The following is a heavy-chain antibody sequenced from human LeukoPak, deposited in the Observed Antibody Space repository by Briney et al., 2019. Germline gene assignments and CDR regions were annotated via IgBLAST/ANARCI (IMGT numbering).Heavy chain of an antibody. Sequence: PSQTLSLTCTVSGGSIISADHYWSWIRQPPGKGLEWIVYIFYSGSTYYNPSLKSRLTISVDTSKNQFSLKLSSVTAADTAVYYCARGYYDVLTNYPKNFDQWGQGTLVTVSS. V-gene: IGHV4-30-4*01. CDR1: GGSIISADHY. J-gene: IGHJ4*02. CDR3: ARGYYDVLTNYPKNFDQ. D-gene: IGHD3-9*01. CDR2: IFYSGST.